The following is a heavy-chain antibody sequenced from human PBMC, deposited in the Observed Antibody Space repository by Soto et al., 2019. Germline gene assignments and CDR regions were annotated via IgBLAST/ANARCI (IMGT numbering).Heavy chain of an antibody. CDR2: IHRTGST. CDR3: ASRDPGTSVDY. Sequence: SETLSLTCAVSGGSFTSNNWWTWVRQPPGQGLEWIGEIHRTGSTNYNPSLKSRVTISLDKSENQFSLKVTSLTAADTAVYYCASRDPGTSVDYWGQGTLVTVSS. J-gene: IGHJ4*02. V-gene: IGHV4-4*02. D-gene: IGHD1-7*01. CDR1: GGSFTSNNW.